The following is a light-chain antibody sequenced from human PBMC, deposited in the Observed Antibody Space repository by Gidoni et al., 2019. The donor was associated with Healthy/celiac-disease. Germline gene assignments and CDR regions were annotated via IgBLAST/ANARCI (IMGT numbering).Light chain of an antibody. Sequence: DIQLPQSPSFLSASVGDRVTITCRASQGISSYLAWYQQKPGKAPKLLIYAASTLQSGVPSRFSGSGSGTEFTLTISSLQPEDFATYYCQQLNSYPTFXGXTKVEIK. J-gene: IGKJ4*01. CDR1: QGISSY. V-gene: IGKV1-9*01. CDR3: QQLNSYPT. CDR2: AAS.